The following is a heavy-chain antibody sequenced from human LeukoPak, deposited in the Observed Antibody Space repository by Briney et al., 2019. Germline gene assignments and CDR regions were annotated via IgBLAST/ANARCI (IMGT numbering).Heavy chain of an antibody. D-gene: IGHD3-16*02. CDR2: IYPNNGGT. Sequence: ASVKVSCKASGYPFTAYYIHWVRQAPGQGLEWMGWIYPNNGGTNYAQKFQGRVTMTRDTSISTAYMELGGLRSDDTAVYYCASGYTSVPGWGQGTLVTVSS. J-gene: IGHJ4*02. CDR3: ASGYTSVPG. V-gene: IGHV1-2*02. CDR1: GYPFTAYY.